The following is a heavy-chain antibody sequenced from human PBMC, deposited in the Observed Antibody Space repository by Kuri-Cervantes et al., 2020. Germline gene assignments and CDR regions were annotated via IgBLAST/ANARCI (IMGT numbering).Heavy chain of an antibody. CDR2: TYYRSKWYN. CDR3: ARLNYYDSSGYYYGPRVFDY. Sequence: SQTLSLTCAISGDSVSSNSAAWNWIRQSPSRGLEWLGRTYYRSKWYNDYAVSVKSRITINPDTSKNQFSLQLNSVTPEDTAVYYCARLNYYDSSGYYYGPRVFDYWGQGTLVTVSS. D-gene: IGHD3-22*01. V-gene: IGHV6-1*01. J-gene: IGHJ4*02. CDR1: GDSVSSNSAA.